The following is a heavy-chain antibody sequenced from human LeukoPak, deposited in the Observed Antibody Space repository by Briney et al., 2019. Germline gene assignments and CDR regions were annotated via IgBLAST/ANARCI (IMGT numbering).Heavy chain of an antibody. CDR3: ARDPPLDTAMVIYYYGMDV. CDR2: ISAYNGNT. V-gene: IGHV1-18*01. D-gene: IGHD5-18*01. CDR1: GYTFTSYG. J-gene: IGHJ6*02. Sequence: ASVKVSCKASGYTFTSYGISWVRQAPGQGLEWMGWISAYNGNTNYAQKLQGRVTMTTDTSTSTAYMELRSLRSDDTAVYYCARDPPLDTAMVIYYYGMDVWGPGTTVTVSS.